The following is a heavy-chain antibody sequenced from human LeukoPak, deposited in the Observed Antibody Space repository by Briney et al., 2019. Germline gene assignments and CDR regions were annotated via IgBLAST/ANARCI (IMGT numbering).Heavy chain of an antibody. Sequence: GGSLRLSCAASGFAFSSYWMSWVGQAPGKGLEWVANIKQDGSEKYYVDSVKGRFTISRDNAKNSLYLQMNSLRAEDTAVYYCARLPYYYDFWSGYPYYFDYWGQGTLVTVSS. D-gene: IGHD3-3*01. CDR1: GFAFSSYW. J-gene: IGHJ4*02. V-gene: IGHV3-7*01. CDR3: ARLPYYYDFWSGYPYYFDY. CDR2: IKQDGSEK.